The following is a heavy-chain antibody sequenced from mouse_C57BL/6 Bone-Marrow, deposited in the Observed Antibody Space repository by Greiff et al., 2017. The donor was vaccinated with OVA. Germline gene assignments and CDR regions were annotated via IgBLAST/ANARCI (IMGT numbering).Heavy chain of an antibody. CDR3: ARRRGMDY. J-gene: IGHJ4*01. V-gene: IGHV5-6*01. Sequence: EVQLVESGGDLVKPGGSLKLFCAASGFTFSSYGMSWVRQTPDKRLEWVATFSSGGSYTYYPDSVKGRFTISRDNAKNTLYLQMSSLKSEDTAMYYCARRRGMDYWGQGTSVTVSS. CDR2: FSSGGSYT. CDR1: GFTFSSYG.